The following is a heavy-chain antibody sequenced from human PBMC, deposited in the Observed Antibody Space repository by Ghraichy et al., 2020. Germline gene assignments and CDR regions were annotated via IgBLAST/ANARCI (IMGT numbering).Heavy chain of an antibody. D-gene: IGHD2-21*01. Sequence: GGSLRLSCEASGFAFSDYDMAWVRQAPGKGLEWVSSITRSGDDRYYGDSVKGRFTISRDNSKNTLYMQMNSLRAEDTAIYYCAKYGDYYCGADCYCDFWGQGTLVTVSS. CDR2: ITRSGDDR. CDR1: GFAFSDYD. V-gene: IGHV3-23*01. CDR3: AKYGDYYCGADCYCDF. J-gene: IGHJ4*02.